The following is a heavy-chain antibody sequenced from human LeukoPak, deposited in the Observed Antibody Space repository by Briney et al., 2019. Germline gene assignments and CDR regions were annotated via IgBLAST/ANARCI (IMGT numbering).Heavy chain of an antibody. CDR1: GYTFTDYW. D-gene: IGHD3-10*01. V-gene: IGHV1-2*02. J-gene: IGHJ4*02. Sequence: ASVKVSCKASGYTFTDYWMHWVRQAPGQRLEWMGWINPNSGGTKYAQKFQGRVTMTRDTSISTAYMELSRLRSDDTAMYYCAPGGAIDYWGQGTLVTVSS. CDR3: APGGAIDY. CDR2: INPNSGGT.